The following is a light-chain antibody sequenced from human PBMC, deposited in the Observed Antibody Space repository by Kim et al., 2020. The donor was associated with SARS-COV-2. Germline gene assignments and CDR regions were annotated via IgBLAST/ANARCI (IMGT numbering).Light chain of an antibody. Sequence: LGQTVRSTCQGDTLRNYFASWYQQRPGQAPILVIYGNTKRPSGIPDRFSGSSSGNTASLTITGAQAEDEADYYCNSRDSSGNHLGVFGGGTQLTVL. V-gene: IGLV3-19*01. CDR1: TLRNYF. CDR3: NSRDSSGNHLGV. J-gene: IGLJ3*02. CDR2: GNT.